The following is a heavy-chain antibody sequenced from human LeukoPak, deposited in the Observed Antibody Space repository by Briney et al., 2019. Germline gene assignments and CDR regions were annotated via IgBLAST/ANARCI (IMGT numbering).Heavy chain of an antibody. J-gene: IGHJ4*02. CDR3: ARNPSYSSSLY. Sequence: PGGSLSLSCAASGFTVNSNYMTWVRPAAGKGLEWVSVIYSVGSTYYADSVRGRFTISRDNSKNTLYLQMNSLRAEDTAIYYCARNPSYSSSLYSGQGTLVTVSS. CDR2: IYSVGST. D-gene: IGHD6-19*01. V-gene: IGHV3-66*02. CDR1: GFTVNSNY.